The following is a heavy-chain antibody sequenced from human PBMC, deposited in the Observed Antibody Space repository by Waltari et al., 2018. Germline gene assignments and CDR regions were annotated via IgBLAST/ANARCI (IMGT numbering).Heavy chain of an antibody. Sequence: EVQLLESGGGLVQPGGSLRLSCAASAFTFSSYAMRWVRQAPGKGLEWVATVGGGGSTYYADSVKGRFTISKDSPHNTLYLQMSSLRAEDTAVYYCARGSGYFFDYWGQGTLVTVSS. D-gene: IGHD1-1*01. CDR1: AFTFSSYA. V-gene: IGHV3-23*01. CDR2: VGGGGST. J-gene: IGHJ4*02. CDR3: ARGSGYFFDY.